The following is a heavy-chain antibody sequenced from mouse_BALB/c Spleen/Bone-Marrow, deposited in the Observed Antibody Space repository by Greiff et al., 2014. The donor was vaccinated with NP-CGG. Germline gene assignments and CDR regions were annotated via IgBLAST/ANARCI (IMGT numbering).Heavy chain of an antibody. V-gene: IGHV1-14*01. D-gene: IGHD1-1*01. CDR1: GYTFISYV. CDR3: ARYPDYYGSSYSMDY. J-gene: IGHJ4*01. Sequence: LVESGPELVKPGASVKMSCKASGYTFISYVMHWVKQKPGQGPEWIGYINPYNDGTKYNEKFKGKATLTSDKSSSTAYMELSSLTSEDSAVYYCARYPDYYGSSYSMDYWGQGTSVTVSS. CDR2: INPYNDGT.